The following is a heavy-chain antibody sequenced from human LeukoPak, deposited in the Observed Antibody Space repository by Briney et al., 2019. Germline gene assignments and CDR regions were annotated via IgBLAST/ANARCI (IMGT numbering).Heavy chain of an antibody. CDR3: ALRPDPQWLKAFDI. D-gene: IGHD6-19*01. CDR1: GYTFTSYA. Sequence: GASVKVSCKASGYTFTSYAMNWVRQAPGQGLEWMGWINTNTGNPTYAQGFTGRFVFSLDTSVSTAYLQISSLKAEDTAVYYCALRPDPQWLKAFDIWGQGTMVTVSS. V-gene: IGHV7-4-1*02. CDR2: INTNTGNP. J-gene: IGHJ3*02.